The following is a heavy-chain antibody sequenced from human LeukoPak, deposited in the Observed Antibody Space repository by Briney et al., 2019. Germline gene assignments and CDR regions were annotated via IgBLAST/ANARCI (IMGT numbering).Heavy chain of an antibody. CDR2: MNPNSGNT. J-gene: IGHJ6*03. D-gene: IGHD3-3*01. CDR1: GYTFTSYD. CDR3: ARGRTIFEVAWTYYYYMDV. V-gene: IGHV1-8*01. Sequence: ASVKVSCKASGYTFTSYDINWVRQATGQGLEWMGWMNPNSGNTGYAQKFQGRVTMTRNTSISTAYMELSSLRSEDTAVYYCARGRTIFEVAWTYYYYMDVWGKGTTVTVSS.